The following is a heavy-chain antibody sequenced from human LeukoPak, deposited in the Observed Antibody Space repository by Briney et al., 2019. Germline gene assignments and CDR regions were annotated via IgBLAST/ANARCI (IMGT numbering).Heavy chain of an antibody. J-gene: IGHJ4*02. V-gene: IGHV3-9*03. CDR2: ISWNSGSI. CDR1: GFTFDDYA. CDR3: AQFRGGSSWVFDY. Sequence: PGRSPRLSCAASGFTFDDYAMHWVGQAPRKGLEWVSGISWNSGSIGYADSVKGRFTISRDNTKNSLYLQMNSLRAEDMALYCGAQFRGGSSWVFDYGGQGTLVAVSS. D-gene: IGHD6-13*01.